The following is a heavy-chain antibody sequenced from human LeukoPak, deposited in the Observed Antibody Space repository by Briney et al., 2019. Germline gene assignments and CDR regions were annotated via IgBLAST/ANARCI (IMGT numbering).Heavy chain of an antibody. CDR3: AGALLWFGEPSHIDY. J-gene: IGHJ4*02. CDR1: GYTFTSYG. Sequence: ASVTVSFTASGYTFTSYGISWVRQAPGQGVEGMGWITAYNDNTNYAQKLQGRVTMTTDTSTSTAYMELRSLRSDDTAVYYCAGALLWFGEPSHIDYWGQGTLVTASS. D-gene: IGHD3-10*01. V-gene: IGHV1-18*01. CDR2: ITAYNDNT.